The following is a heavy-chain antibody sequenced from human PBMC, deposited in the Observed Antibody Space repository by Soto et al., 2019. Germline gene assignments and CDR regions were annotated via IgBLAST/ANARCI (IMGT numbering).Heavy chain of an antibody. D-gene: IGHD3-10*01. Sequence: ASVKVSCKASGGTFSSYAISWVRQAPGQGLEWMGGIIPILGIANYAQKFQGRVTITADKSTSTAYMELSSLRSEDTAVYYCARGSGSYYKPDYWGQGTLVTVSS. V-gene: IGHV1-69*10. CDR1: GGTFSSYA. CDR3: ARGSGSYYKPDY. J-gene: IGHJ4*02. CDR2: IIPILGIA.